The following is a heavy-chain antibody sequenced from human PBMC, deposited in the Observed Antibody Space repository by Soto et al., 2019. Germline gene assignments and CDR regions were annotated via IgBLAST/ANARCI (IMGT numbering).Heavy chain of an antibody. Sequence: EVQLLESGGGLVQPGGSLRLSCAASGFTFSSYAMSWVRQAPGKGMEWVSAISGSGGSTYYADSVKGRFTISRDNSKNTLYLQMNSLRAEDTAVYYCAKDRITIFGVVIYFYYYGMDVWGQGTTVTVSS. V-gene: IGHV3-23*01. J-gene: IGHJ6*01. D-gene: IGHD3-3*01. CDR2: ISGSGGST. CDR1: GFTFSSYA. CDR3: AKDRITIFGVVIYFYYYGMDV.